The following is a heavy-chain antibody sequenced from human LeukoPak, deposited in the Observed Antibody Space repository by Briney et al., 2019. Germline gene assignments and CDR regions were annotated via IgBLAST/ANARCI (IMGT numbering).Heavy chain of an antibody. D-gene: IGHD6-19*01. CDR2: IYYSGST. J-gene: IGHJ4*02. CDR3: ARHPGARRLGYFDY. Sequence: PSETLSLTCTVSGGSISSSSYYWGWIRQPPGKGLEWIGSIYYSGSTYYNPSLKSRVTISVDTSKNQFSLKLSSVTAADTAVYYCARHPGARRLGYFDYWGQGTLVTVSS. V-gene: IGHV4-39*01. CDR1: GGSISSSSYY.